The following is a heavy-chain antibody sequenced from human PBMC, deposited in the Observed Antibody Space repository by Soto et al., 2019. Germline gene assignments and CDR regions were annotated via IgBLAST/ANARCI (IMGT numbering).Heavy chain of an antibody. D-gene: IGHD5-18*01. CDR1: GGSISTSRYY. J-gene: IGHJ4*02. CDR2: IYYSGST. V-gene: IGHV4-39*01. CDR3: ARRGYSYGYFDY. Sequence: SETLSLTCTVSGGSISTSRYYWGWIRQPPGKGLEWIGTIYYSGSTYCNPSLKSRVTISVDTSNKQYSLKVSSVTAADTAVYYCARRGYSYGYFDYWGQGTLVTVSS.